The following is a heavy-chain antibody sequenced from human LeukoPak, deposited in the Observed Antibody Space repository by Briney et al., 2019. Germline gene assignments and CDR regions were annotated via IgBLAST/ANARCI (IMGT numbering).Heavy chain of an antibody. CDR2: INPNSGGT. V-gene: IGHV1-2*02. J-gene: IGHJ4*02. Sequence: ASGKVSCKASGYTFTRYYMHWVRQAPGQRPEWMGWINPNSGGTVCAQIFQGRVTMTRDTSISTASMELSRLTSDDTAVYYCARDPRIAVTGGLCYFDYWGQGTLVTVSS. D-gene: IGHD6-19*01. CDR3: ARDPRIAVTGGLCYFDY. CDR1: GYTFTRYY.